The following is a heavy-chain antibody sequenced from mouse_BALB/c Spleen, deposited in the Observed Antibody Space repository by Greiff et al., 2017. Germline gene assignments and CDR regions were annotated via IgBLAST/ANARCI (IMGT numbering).Heavy chain of an antibody. D-gene: IGHD1-2*01. Sequence: QVQLKQPGAELVRPGASVKLSCKASGYSFTSYWMNWVKQRPGQGLEWIGMIHPSDSDTRLNQKFKDKATLTVDKSSSTAYMQLSSPTSEDSAVYYCARASLPYYLDYWGQGTTLTVSS. J-gene: IGHJ2*01. CDR2: IHPSDSDT. CDR1: GYSFTSYW. V-gene: IGHV1-74*01. CDR3: ARASLPYYLDY.